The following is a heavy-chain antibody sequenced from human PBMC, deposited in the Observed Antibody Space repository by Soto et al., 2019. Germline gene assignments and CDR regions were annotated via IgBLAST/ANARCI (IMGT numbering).Heavy chain of an antibody. CDR3: ARSYRRYCSGGSCYSYYYYYMDV. D-gene: IGHD2-15*01. J-gene: IGHJ6*03. CDR1: GGSISSYY. V-gene: IGHV4-59*01. Sequence: QVQLQESGPGLVKPSETLSLTCTVSGGSISSYYWSWIRQPPGKGLEWIGYIYYSGSTNYNPSLKSLVTISVDTSKSQFSLQLSSVTAADTAVYYCARSYRRYCSGGSCYSYYYYYMDVWGKGTTVTVSS. CDR2: IYYSGST.